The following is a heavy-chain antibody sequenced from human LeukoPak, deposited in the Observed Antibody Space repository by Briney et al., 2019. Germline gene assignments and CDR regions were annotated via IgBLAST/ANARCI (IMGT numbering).Heavy chain of an antibody. D-gene: IGHD4-17*01. V-gene: IGHV4-59*12. CDR1: GGSISSYY. J-gene: IGHJ4*02. CDR3: ARGEVTKYFDY. CDR2: IYYSGST. Sequence: PSETLSLTCTVSGGSISSYYWSWIRQPPGKGLEWIGYIYYSGSTNYNPSLKSRVTISVDTSKNQFSLKLSSVTAADTAVYYCARGEVTKYFDYWGQGTLVTVSS.